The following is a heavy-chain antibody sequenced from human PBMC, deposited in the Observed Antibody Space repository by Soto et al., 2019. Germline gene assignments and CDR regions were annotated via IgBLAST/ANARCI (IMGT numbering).Heavy chain of an antibody. D-gene: IGHD1-20*01. J-gene: IGHJ6*02. CDR2: IYYSGIT. CDR3: ARYKSNYYYGMDV. V-gene: IGHV4-4*02. CDR1: GGSISSSNW. Sequence: SETLSLTCAVSGGSISSSNWWSWVRQPPGKGLEWIGEIYYSGITNYNPSLKSRVTISVDTSKNQFSLKLSSVTAADTAVYYCARYKSNYYYGMDVWGQGTTVTVSS.